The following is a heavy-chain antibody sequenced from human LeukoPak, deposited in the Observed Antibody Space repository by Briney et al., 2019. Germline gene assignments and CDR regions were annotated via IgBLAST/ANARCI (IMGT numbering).Heavy chain of an antibody. CDR1: VSTFTIYG. CDR2: ISAYNGNT. D-gene: IGHD3-22*01. CDR3: AREGYYYDSSGYYTWGDFDY. J-gene: IGHJ4*02. Sequence: GASVTVSFTSSVSTFTIYGISWVRQAPGQGLEWMGWISAYNGNTNYAQKLQGRVTMTTDTSTSTAYMELRSLRSDDTAVYYCAREGYYYDSSGYYTWGDFDYWGQGTLVTASS. V-gene: IGHV1-18*01.